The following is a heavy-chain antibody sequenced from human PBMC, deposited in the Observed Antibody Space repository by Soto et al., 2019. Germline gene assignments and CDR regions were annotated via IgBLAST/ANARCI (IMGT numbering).Heavy chain of an antibody. Sequence: QVQLQQSGPGLVKPSETLSLTCAISGDSVSSNSAAWNWIRQTPSRGLEWLGRTYYESKWYNNYAVSVKSRVTINPDTSKNQFSLQLNSVTPEDTALYYCARGSWDDVSGHFYMDVWGKGTTVTVSS. V-gene: IGHV6-1*01. CDR3: ARGSWDDVSGHFYMDV. CDR2: TYYESKWYN. D-gene: IGHD5-12*01. CDR1: GDSVSSNSAA. J-gene: IGHJ6*03.